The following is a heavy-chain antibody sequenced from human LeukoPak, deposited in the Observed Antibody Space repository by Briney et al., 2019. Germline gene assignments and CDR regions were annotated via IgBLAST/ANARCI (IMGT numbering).Heavy chain of an antibody. D-gene: IGHD3-22*01. V-gene: IGHV4-34*01. J-gene: IGHJ3*01. CDR2: INHSGST. CDR3: AKAPYLSSGS. Sequence: SETLSLTCAVYGGSFRDYYWSWIRQPPGKGLEWIGEINHSGSTNYNPSLKSRVTISLDTSKNQFSLKLTSVTAADTAVYYCAKAPYLSSGSWGQGILVAVSS. CDR1: GGSFRDYY.